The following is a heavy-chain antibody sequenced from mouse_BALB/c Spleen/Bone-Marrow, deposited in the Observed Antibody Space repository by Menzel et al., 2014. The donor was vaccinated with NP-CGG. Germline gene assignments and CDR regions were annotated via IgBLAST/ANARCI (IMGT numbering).Heavy chain of an antibody. CDR1: GYKFTDYE. V-gene: IGHV1-15*01. CDR3: AREAYYGPDY. J-gene: IGHJ2*01. CDR2: IDPEIGGT. D-gene: IGHD1-2*01. Sequence: QVQLQQSGAELVRPGASVTLSCKASGYKFTDYEIYWVKQTPVHGLEWIGAIDPEIGGTAYSQKFKGKATLTADISSSTAYMQLSSLTSEDSAVYYCAREAYYGPDYWGQGTTLTVSS.